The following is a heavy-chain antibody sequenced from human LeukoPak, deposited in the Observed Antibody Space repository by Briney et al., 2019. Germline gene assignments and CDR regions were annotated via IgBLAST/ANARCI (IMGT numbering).Heavy chain of an antibody. CDR2: IKQDGSEK. Sequence: GGSLRLSCVASGFTFSGYWMTWVRQPPGKGLEWVAIIKQDGSEKYYVNSVKGRFTISRDNAKNTLYLQMSSLRAEDTAVYYCAKRGAEVGQTVAPGDYWGQGTLVTVSS. D-gene: IGHD1-26*01. V-gene: IGHV3-7*03. J-gene: IGHJ4*02. CDR3: AKRGAEVGQTVAPGDY. CDR1: GFTFSGYW.